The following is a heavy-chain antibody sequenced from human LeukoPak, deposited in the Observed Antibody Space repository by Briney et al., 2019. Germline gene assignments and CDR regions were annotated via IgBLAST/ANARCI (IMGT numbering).Heavy chain of an antibody. J-gene: IGHJ4*02. D-gene: IGHD6-19*01. Sequence: GSLRLSCAASGFTFSDYYMSWIRQVPGKGLEWVSYISGSSSYTNYADSVKGRFTISRDNANISLYLQMNSLRAEDTAVYYCTRITVVAGNTYLADYWGQGTLVTVSS. V-gene: IGHV3-11*03. CDR3: TRITVVAGNTYLADY. CDR1: GFTFSDYY. CDR2: ISGSSSYT.